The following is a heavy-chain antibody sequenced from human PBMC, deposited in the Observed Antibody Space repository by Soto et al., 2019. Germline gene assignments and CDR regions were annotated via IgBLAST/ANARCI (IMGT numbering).Heavy chain of an antibody. D-gene: IGHD2-15*01. CDR2: IYHSGST. Sequence: PSETLSLTCAVSGGYISSSNWWSWVRQPPGKGLEWIGEIYHSGSTNYNPSLKSRVTISVDKSKNQFSLKLSSVTAEDTAIYYCVRGGGGGLFDPWGQGTMVTVSS. V-gene: IGHV4-4*02. CDR3: VRGGGGGLFDP. CDR1: GGYISSSNW. J-gene: IGHJ5*02.